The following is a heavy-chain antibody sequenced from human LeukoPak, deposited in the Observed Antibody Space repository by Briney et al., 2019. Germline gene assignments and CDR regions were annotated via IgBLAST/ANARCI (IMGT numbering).Heavy chain of an antibody. V-gene: IGHV4-34*01. CDR2: INHSGST. Sequence: SETLSLTCAVYGGSFSGYYWSWIRQPPGKGLEWIGEINHSGSTNYNPPLKSRVTISVDTSKNQFSLKLSSVTAADTAVYYCARAKVAGALRAFDYWGQGTLVTVSS. CDR3: ARAKVAGALRAFDY. D-gene: IGHD6-19*01. CDR1: GGSFSGYY. J-gene: IGHJ4*02.